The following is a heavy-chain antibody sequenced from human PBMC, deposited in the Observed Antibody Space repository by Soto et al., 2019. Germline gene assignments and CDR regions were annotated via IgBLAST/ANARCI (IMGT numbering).Heavy chain of an antibody. D-gene: IGHD2-2*01. CDR2: INPNSGGT. CDR3: ARGDIVVVPAALHYYDGMDV. V-gene: IGHV1-2*04. Sequence: QVQLVQSGAEVKKPGASVKVSCKASGYTFTGYYMHWVRQAPGQGLEWMGWINPNSGGTNYAQKYQGWVTMTRDTSISTAYIELSRLRSDDTAVYYCARGDIVVVPAALHYYDGMDVWGQGTTVTVSS. J-gene: IGHJ6*02. CDR1: GYTFTGYY.